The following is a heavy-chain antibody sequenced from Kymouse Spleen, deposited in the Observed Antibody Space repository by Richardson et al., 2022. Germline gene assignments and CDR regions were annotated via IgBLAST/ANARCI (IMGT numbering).Heavy chain of an antibody. D-gene: IGHD6-13*01. CDR3: AREGSSSWWWFDP. CDR2: IYYSGST. J-gene: IGHJ5*02. CDR1: GGSISSSSYY. V-gene: IGHV4-39*01. Sequence: QLQLQESGPGLVKPSETLSLTCTVSGGSISSSSYYWGWIRQPPGKGLEWIGSIYYSGSTYYNPSLKSRVTISVDTSKNQFSLKLSSVTAADTAVYYCAREGSSSWWWFDPWGQGTLVTVSS.